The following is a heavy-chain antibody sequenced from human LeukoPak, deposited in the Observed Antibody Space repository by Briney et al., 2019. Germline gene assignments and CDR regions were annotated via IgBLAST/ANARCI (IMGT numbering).Heavy chain of an antibody. CDR1: GFTFSNYD. V-gene: IGHV3-13*05. CDR2: IGTAADP. D-gene: IGHD5-18*01. J-gene: IGHJ4*02. Sequence: GRSLRLSCAASGFTFSNYDMHWVRQATGKGLEWVSAIGTAADPYYPGSVKGRFTISRENATNSLYLQMNSLRAGDTAVYYCARAYSYRDDYWGQGSLVTVSS. CDR3: ARAYSYRDDY.